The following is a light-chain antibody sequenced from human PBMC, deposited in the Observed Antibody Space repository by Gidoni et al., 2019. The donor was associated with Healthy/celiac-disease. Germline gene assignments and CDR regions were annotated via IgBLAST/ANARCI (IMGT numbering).Light chain of an antibody. J-gene: IGKJ2*01. CDR2: DAS. V-gene: IGKV1-33*01. Sequence: DIQMTQSPSSLSASVGDRVTITCQASQDISNYLNWYQQKPGKAPKLLIYDASNLETGVPSRFSGSGSGTDFTFTISSLQPEDIATYYCQQYDKLPYTFGQGTKLKIK. CDR3: QQYDKLPYT. CDR1: QDISNY.